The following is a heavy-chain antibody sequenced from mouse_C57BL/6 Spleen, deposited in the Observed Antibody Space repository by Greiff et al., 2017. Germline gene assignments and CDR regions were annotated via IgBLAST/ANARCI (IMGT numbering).Heavy chain of an antibody. V-gene: IGHV10-1*01. CDR2: IRSKSNNYAT. CDR3: VRRGRGAMDY. J-gene: IGHJ4*01. Sequence: EVQGVESGGGLVQPKGSLKLSCAASGFSFNTYAMNWVRQAPGKGLEWVARIRSKSNNYATYYADSVKDRFTISRDDSESMLYLQMNNLKTEDTAMYYCVRRGRGAMDYWGQGTSVTVSS. CDR1: GFSFNTYA. D-gene: IGHD3-3*01.